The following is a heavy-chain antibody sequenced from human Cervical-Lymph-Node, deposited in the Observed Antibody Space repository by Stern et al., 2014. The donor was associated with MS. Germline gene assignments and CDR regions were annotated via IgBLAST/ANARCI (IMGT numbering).Heavy chain of an antibody. CDR3: ARARGGMTERSWRESGFAS. Sequence: QVQLVQSGAEVKKPGSSVKVSCKATFSSYDISWVRQAPGQGLGWVGGIIPGLGAANYAQKFQGRVTITADESTNTVYMEVNSLRSEDTAVYYCARARGGMTERSWRESGFASWGQGTLVTVSS. D-gene: IGHD1-26*01. CDR1: TFSSYD. V-gene: IGHV1-69*01. J-gene: IGHJ4*02. CDR2: IIPGLGAA.